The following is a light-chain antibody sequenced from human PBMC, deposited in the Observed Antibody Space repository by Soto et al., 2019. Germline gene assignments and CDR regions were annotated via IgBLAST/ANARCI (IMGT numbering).Light chain of an antibody. Sequence: AIQLTQSPSSLSASFGDRVTITCRASQGISSALAWYQQKPGKAPKLLIYYASSLESGVPSRIIGSRSGTDFTLTISSRQDEDYATYYCQQLNSYPLFTFGPGTKVDIK. V-gene: IGKV1-13*02. J-gene: IGKJ3*01. CDR3: QQLNSYPLFT. CDR2: YAS. CDR1: QGISSA.